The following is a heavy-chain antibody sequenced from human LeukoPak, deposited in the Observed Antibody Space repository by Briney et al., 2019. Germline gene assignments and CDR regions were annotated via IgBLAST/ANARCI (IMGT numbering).Heavy chain of an antibody. J-gene: IGHJ3*02. CDR3: ASANTAYAFDI. CDR2: ISASSSSI. CDR1: GFTFSSYS. V-gene: IGHV3-21*01. Sequence: PGGSLRLSCAASGFTFSSYSMHWVRQAPGKGLEWVSSISASSSSIYYADSVKGRFTISRDNAKNSLYLQMNSLRADDTAVYYCASANTAYAFDIWGQGTMVTVSS. D-gene: IGHD5-18*01.